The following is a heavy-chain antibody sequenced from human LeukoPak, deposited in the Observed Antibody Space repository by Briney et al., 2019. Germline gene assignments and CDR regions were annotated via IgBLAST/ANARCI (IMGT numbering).Heavy chain of an antibody. J-gene: IGHJ4*02. CDR1: GFTFSSYG. V-gene: IGHV3-30*02. CDR3: AKSPPIVATYFDY. D-gene: IGHD5-12*01. Sequence: GGSLRLSCAASGFTFSSYGMHWVRQAPGKGLEWVAFIRYDGSNKYYADSVKGRFTISRDNSMNTLYLQMNSLRAEDTAVYYCAKSPPIVATYFDYWGQGTLVTVSS. CDR2: IRYDGSNK.